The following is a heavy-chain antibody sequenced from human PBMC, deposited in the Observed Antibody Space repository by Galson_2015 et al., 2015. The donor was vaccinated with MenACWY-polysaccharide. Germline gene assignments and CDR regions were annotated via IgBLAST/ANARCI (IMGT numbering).Heavy chain of an antibody. D-gene: IGHD1-26*01. CDR3: AKARRGSYAFYYGMDV. J-gene: IGHJ6*01. CDR2: ISYDGSKK. Sequence: SLRLSCAASGFTFNNFGMHWVRQAPGKGLEWVAVISYDGSKKFFGDSVKGRFTISRDNSKNTLYLQMNSLRPEDTAVYYCAKARRGSYAFYYGMDVWG. V-gene: IGHV3-30*18. CDR1: GFTFNNFG.